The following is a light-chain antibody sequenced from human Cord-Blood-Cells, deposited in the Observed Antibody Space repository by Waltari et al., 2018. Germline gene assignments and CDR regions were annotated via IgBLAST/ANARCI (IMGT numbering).Light chain of an antibody. J-gene: IGLJ1*01. CDR3: CSYAGSSTYV. V-gene: IGLV2-23*02. CDR1: SSDVGSYNL. CDR2: EVS. Sequence: QSALTQPASVSGSPGQSITISCTGTSSDVGSYNLVSWYHQHPGKAPKLMIYEVSKRPSGVSMRVSGSKSGNTASLTISGLQAEDEADYYCCSYAGSSTYVFGTGTKVTVL.